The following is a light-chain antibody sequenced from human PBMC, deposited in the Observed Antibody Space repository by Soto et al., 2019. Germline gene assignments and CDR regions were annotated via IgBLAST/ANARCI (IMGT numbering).Light chain of an antibody. J-gene: IGKJ2*01. Sequence: EIVLTQSPGTLSLSPGDRATLSCRVSQSVSSSSLAWYQQKPGQAPRLLIYGASSRAAGIPDRISGSGSGTDFTLTISRLEPEDFAMYYCHQYGSSPYTFGQGTKLDIK. CDR2: GAS. CDR3: HQYGSSPYT. V-gene: IGKV3-20*01. CDR1: QSVSSSS.